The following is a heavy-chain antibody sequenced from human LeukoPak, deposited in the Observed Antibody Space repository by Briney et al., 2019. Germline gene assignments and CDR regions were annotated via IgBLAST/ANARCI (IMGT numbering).Heavy chain of an antibody. CDR1: GGSFSGYY. D-gene: IGHD2-15*01. J-gene: IGHJ4*02. CDR2: INHSGST. CDR3: ARMVAGIEFDH. V-gene: IGHV4-34*01. Sequence: SETLSLTCAVYGGSFSGYYWSWIRQPPGKGLEWIGEINHSGSTNYNPSLKSRVTISVDTSKNQFSLKLSSVTAADTAVYYCARMVAGIEFDHWGQGTLVTVSS.